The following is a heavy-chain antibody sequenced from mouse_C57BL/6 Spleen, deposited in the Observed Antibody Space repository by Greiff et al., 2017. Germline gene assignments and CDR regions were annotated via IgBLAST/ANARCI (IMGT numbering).Heavy chain of an antibody. CDR3: TTGYYGNYWFAY. CDR1: GFNITDDY. D-gene: IGHD2-1*01. J-gene: IGHJ3*01. V-gene: IGHV14-4*01. CDR2: IDPENGDT. Sequence: VQLQQSGAELVRPGASVKLSCTASGFNITDDYMHWVKQRPEQGLEWIGWIDPENGDTEYASKFQGKATITADTSSNTAYLQLSSLTSEDTAVYYCTTGYYGNYWFAYWGQGTLVTVSA.